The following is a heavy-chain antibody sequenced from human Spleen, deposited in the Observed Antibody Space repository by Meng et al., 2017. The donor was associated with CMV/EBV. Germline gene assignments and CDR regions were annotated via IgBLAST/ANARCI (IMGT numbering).Heavy chain of an antibody. J-gene: IGHJ5*02. Sequence: GESLKISCKASGSRFTNSWIAWVRQRPGKGLEWVGIIYPGDSDTRYSPSFQGQVTISADKSINTAYLQWSSLEASDTAMYFCARRDTSNWYGLGWFDPWGQGTLVTVSS. CDR1: GSRFTNSW. V-gene: IGHV5-51*01. D-gene: IGHD6-13*01. CDR2: IYPGDSDT. CDR3: ARRDTSNWYGLGWFDP.